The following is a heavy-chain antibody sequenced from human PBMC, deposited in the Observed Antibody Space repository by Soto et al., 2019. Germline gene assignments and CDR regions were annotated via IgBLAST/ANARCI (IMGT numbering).Heavy chain of an antibody. V-gene: IGHV3-11*05. J-gene: IGHJ4*02. CDR3: ARDSYCSSTSCYDGSGDY. CDR1: GFTFSDYY. CDR2: ISSSGSYT. Sequence: QVQLVESGGGLVKPGGSLRLSCAASGFTFSDYYMSWIRQAPGKGLEWVSYISSSGSYTNYADSVKGRFTISRDNAKSSLYLQMNSLRAEDTAVYYCARDSYCSSTSCYDGSGDYWGQGTLVTVSS. D-gene: IGHD2-2*01.